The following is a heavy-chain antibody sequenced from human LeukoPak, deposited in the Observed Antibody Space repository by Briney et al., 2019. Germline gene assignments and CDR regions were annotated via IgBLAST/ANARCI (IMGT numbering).Heavy chain of an antibody. CDR1: GGSISSGGYY. Sequence: MTSETLSLTCTVSGGSISSGGYYWSWIRQPPGKGLEWIEYIYHSGSTYYNPSLKSRVTISVDRSKNQFSLKLSSVTAADTAVYYCAREVIAGPFDIWGQGTMVTVSS. V-gene: IGHV4-30-2*01. J-gene: IGHJ3*02. CDR3: AREVIAGPFDI. CDR2: IYHSGST. D-gene: IGHD6-13*01.